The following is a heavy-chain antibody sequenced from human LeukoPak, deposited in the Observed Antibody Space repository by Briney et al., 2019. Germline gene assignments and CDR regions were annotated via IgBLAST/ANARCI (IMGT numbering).Heavy chain of an antibody. CDR1: GFTFSTYS. J-gene: IGHJ4*02. D-gene: IGHD2-2*02. Sequence: KPGGSLRLSCAASGFTFSTYSMNWVRQAPGKGLEWVSSISSSSYIYYADSVKGRFTISRDNAKNSLYLQMNSLRAEDTAVYYCARDYCSSTSCYTVSFDYWGQGTLVTVSS. V-gene: IGHV3-21*01. CDR2: ISSSSYI. CDR3: ARDYCSSTSCYTVSFDY.